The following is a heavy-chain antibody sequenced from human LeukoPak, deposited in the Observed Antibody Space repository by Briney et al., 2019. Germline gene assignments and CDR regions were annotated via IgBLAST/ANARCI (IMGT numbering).Heavy chain of an antibody. Sequence: ASVKVSCKASGYTFANNDINWVRQATGQGIEWMGWVSPDSGDTGYAPNFRGRVTMTTDTSINTAYMELTSLTSEDTAIYYCTRGRAAGDWGQGTLVTVSS. CDR3: TRGRAAGD. D-gene: IGHD6-19*01. J-gene: IGHJ4*02. CDR2: VSPDSGDT. CDR1: GYTFANND. V-gene: IGHV1-8*01.